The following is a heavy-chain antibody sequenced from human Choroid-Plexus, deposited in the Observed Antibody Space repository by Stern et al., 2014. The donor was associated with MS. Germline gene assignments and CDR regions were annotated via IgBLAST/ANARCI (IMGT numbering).Heavy chain of an antibody. Sequence: DQLVESGGGVVQPGRPLRLSCVASGFTFGSCAMHWVRQAPGKGLEWVAGVSYDGSNKYYADSVKGRFTISRDNCQNTLYMQMSSLRPEDTAVYYCAKDRQYLTYFFDHWGQGSLVTVSS. CDR2: VSYDGSNK. CDR3: AKDRQYLTYFFDH. J-gene: IGHJ5*02. D-gene: IGHD2/OR15-2a*01. CDR1: GFTFGSCA. V-gene: IGHV3-30*18.